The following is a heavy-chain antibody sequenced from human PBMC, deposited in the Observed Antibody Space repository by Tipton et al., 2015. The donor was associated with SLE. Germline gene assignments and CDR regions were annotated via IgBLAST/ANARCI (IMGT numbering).Heavy chain of an antibody. J-gene: IGHJ4*02. D-gene: IGHD3-10*01. CDR1: GLTFSTYG. V-gene: IGHV3-23*01. CDR2: INGDGVAT. CDR3: AKGSDFDT. Sequence: AVSGLTFSTYGMTWVRQAPGKGLEWVSLINGDGVATYYADSVKGRFAISRDNSRNTLHLQMNSLRVEDTAIYYCAKGSDFDTWGQGTLVTVSS.